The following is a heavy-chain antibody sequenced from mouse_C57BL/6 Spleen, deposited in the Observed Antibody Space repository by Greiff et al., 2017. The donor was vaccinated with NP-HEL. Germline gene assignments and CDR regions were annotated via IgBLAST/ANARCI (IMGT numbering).Heavy chain of an antibody. J-gene: IGHJ1*03. Sequence: VQLQQSGAELARPGASVKMSCKASGYTFTSYTMHWVKQRPGQGLEWIGYINPSSGYTKYNQKFKDKATLTADKSPSTAYMQLSSLTSEDSAVYYCAREAGDWYFDVWGTGTTVTVSS. CDR2: INPSSGYT. CDR3: AREAGDWYFDV. D-gene: IGHD3-2*02. V-gene: IGHV1-4*01. CDR1: GYTFTSYT.